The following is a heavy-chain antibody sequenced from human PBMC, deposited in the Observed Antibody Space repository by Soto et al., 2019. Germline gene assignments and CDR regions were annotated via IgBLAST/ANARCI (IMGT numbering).Heavy chain of an antibody. CDR3: ARDPWAADY. Sequence: EVQLVESGGGLVQPGGSLRXXCAXSGFTVSTKYMSWVRQAPGKGLEWVSVIYSGGSTFYADSVRGRFTXSXXXXXXXXXXXXNSLRAEDTAVYYCARDPWAADYWGQGTLVTVXS. J-gene: IGHJ4*02. CDR2: IYSGGST. D-gene: IGHD3-16*01. CDR1: GFTVSTKY. V-gene: IGHV3-66*01.